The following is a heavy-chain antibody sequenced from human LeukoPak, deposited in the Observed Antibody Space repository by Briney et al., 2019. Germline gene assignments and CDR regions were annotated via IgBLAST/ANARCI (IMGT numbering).Heavy chain of an antibody. CDR2: IRYDGSIK. CDR1: GFTFSNSG. D-gene: IGHD3-10*02. CDR3: ATLFGEFPD. Sequence: GGSLRLSCAASGFTFSNSGMHWVRQAPGKGLEWVAFIRYDGSIKNYPDSVKGRFSISRDISKNTLYLQINSLRAEDTAVYYCATLFGEFPDWGQGTLVTVSS. V-gene: IGHV3-30*02. J-gene: IGHJ4*01.